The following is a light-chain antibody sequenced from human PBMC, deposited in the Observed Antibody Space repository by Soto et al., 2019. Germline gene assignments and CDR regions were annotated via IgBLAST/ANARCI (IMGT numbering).Light chain of an antibody. CDR1: QRVASSH. CDR2: GAS. J-gene: IGKJ2*01. V-gene: IGKV3-20*01. CDR3: QLYGSSPPSP. Sequence: EIVLTQSPGTLSLSPGESATLSCRASQRVASSHIAWYRQKPGQAPWLLIYGASNRATGIPDRFSGSGSGTASTLTIRRLEGNHSAAYDYQLYGSSPPSPFGQGTKLKIK.